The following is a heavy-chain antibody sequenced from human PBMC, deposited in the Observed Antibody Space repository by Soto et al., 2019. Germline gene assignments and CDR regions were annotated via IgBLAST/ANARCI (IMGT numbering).Heavy chain of an antibody. D-gene: IGHD2-15*01. CDR2: IYPGDSDT. J-gene: IGHJ6*02. Sequence: GESLKISCKGSGYSFTSYWIGWVRQMPGKGLEWMGIIYPGDSDTRYSPSFQGQVTISADKSISTAYLQWSSLKASDTAMYYCARKGYCSGGSCFGYSGMDVWGQGTTVTVSS. CDR1: GYSFTSYW. V-gene: IGHV5-51*01. CDR3: ARKGYCSGGSCFGYSGMDV.